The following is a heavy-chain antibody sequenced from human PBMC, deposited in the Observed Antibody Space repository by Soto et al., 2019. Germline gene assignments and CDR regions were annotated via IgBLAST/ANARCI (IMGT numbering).Heavy chain of an antibody. CDR2: IYPGDSDT. Sequence: PGESLKISCKGSGYSFTSYWIGWVRQMPGKGLEWMGIIYPGDSDTRYSPSFQGQVTISADKSISTAYLQWSSLKASDTAMYYCARWGGPYYHPGIYYGMDVWGQGTTVTVSS. CDR3: ARWGGPYYHPGIYYGMDV. CDR1: GYSFTSYW. V-gene: IGHV5-51*01. D-gene: IGHD1-26*01. J-gene: IGHJ6*02.